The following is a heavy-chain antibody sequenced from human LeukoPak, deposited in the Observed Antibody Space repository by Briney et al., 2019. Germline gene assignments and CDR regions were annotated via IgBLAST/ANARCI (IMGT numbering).Heavy chain of an antibody. Sequence: SETLSLTCTVSGGSISSSSYYWGWIRQPPGKGLEWIGSIYYSGSTYYNPSLKSRVTISVDTSKNQFSLKLSSVTAADTAVYYCARGIVRYFDWSHFDYWGQGTLVTVSS. CDR3: ARGIVRYFDWSHFDY. D-gene: IGHD3-9*01. V-gene: IGHV4-39*07. CDR1: GGSISSSSYY. J-gene: IGHJ4*02. CDR2: IYYSGST.